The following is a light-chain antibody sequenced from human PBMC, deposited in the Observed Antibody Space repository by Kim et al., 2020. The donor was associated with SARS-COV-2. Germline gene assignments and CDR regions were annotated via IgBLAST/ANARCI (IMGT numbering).Light chain of an antibody. CDR3: QSSDSSGNYEV. V-gene: IGLV3-25*03. Sequence: PGQTARITCSGDALPKQYAHWYQQKPGQAPVVVIYKDSERPSGIPERFSGSSSGTIVTLTISGVQAEDEADYYCQSSDSSGNYEVFGGGTQLTVL. J-gene: IGLJ2*01. CDR2: KDS. CDR1: ALPKQY.